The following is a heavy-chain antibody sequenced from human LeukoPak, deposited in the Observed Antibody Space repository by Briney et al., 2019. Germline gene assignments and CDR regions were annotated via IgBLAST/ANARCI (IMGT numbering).Heavy chain of an antibody. V-gene: IGHV3-66*02. D-gene: IGHD2-2*01. CDR1: GFTVTNNF. Sequence: GGSLRLSCAAPGFTVTNNFMTWVRQAPGKGLEWVSIIYSDGTTYYVDSVKGRFTISRDSSKNTLYLQMSSLRAEDTAVYYCARNSFLLRSISYYYYMDVWGKGTTVTVS. CDR2: IYSDGTT. CDR3: ARNSFLLRSISYYYYMDV. J-gene: IGHJ6*03.